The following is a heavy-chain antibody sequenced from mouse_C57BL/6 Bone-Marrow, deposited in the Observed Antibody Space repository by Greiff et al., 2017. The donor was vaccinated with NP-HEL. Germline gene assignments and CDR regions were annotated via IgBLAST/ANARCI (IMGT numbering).Heavy chain of an antibody. V-gene: IGHV1-82*01. Sequence: QVQLQQSGPELVKPGASVKISCKASGYAFSSSWMNWVKQRPGKGLEWIGRIYPGDGVTNYNGKFTGKATLTADKSSSTAYMQLSSLTSEDSAVYFCSRESLYGNYVGWFAYWGQGTLVTVSA. CDR3: SRESLYGNYVGWFAY. CDR2: IYPGDGVT. D-gene: IGHD2-10*02. J-gene: IGHJ3*01. CDR1: GYAFSSSW.